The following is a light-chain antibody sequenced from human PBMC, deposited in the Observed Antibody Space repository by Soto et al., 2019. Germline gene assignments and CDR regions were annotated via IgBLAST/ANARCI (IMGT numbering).Light chain of an antibody. CDR2: DVS. Sequence: QSALTQPASVSGSPGQSITISCTGTSSDVGGYDYVSWYQQHPGEAPKLLIYDVSNRPSGVSNRFSGSKSGNTASLTISGLQAEDEADYYCSSYTTSTTLVVFGGGTKLPVL. CDR1: SSDVGGYDY. V-gene: IGLV2-14*03. CDR3: SSYTTSTTLVV. J-gene: IGLJ2*01.